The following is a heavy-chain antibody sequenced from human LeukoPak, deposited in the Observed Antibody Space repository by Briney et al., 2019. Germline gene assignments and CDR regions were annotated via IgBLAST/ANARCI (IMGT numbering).Heavy chain of an antibody. CDR1: GYTFTDYY. Sequence: ASVKVSCKASGYTFTDYYMHWVRQAPGPGLEWMGWINPNSGGTDYAQKFQGRVTMIRDTSISTAYMELSRLTSDDTAVYYCASFSPGVAGGGYDAFDIWGQGTMVTVSS. CDR3: ASFSPGVAGGGYDAFDI. CDR2: INPNSGGT. J-gene: IGHJ3*02. V-gene: IGHV1-2*02. D-gene: IGHD6-19*01.